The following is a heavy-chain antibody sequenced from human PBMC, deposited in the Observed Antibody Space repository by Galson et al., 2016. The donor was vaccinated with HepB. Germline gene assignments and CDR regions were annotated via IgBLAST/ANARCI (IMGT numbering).Heavy chain of an antibody. J-gene: IGHJ4*02. CDR3: ARVRQRIEVTGTLAY. CDR1: GYSFSGYY. V-gene: IGHV1-2*02. D-gene: IGHD3-22*01. Sequence: SVKVSCKASGYSFSGYYMHWVRQAPGQGLEWMGWINPNSGATTYVQKFQGRVTMTRDTYISTAYMELGGLTSDDTAIYYCARVRQRIEVTGTLAYWGQGTLVTVSS. CDR2: INPNSGAT.